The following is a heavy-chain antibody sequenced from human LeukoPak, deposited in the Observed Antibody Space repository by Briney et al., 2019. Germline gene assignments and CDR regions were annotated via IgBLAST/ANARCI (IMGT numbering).Heavy chain of an antibody. CDR2: IIPIFGTA. J-gene: IGHJ5*02. CDR3: ARGREAAAGTGNWFDP. V-gene: IGHV1-69*13. CDR1: GGTFSSYA. D-gene: IGHD6-13*01. Sequence: SVKVSCTASGGTFSSYAISWVRQAPGQGLEWMGGIIPIFGTANYAQKFQGRVTIAADESTSTAYMELSSLRSEDTAVYYCARGREAAAGTGNWFDPWGQGTLVTVSS.